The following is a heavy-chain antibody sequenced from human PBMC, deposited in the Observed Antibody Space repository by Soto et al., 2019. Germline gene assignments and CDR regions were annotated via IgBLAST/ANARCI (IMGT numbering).Heavy chain of an antibody. D-gene: IGHD6-19*01. Sequence: SETLSLTCTVSGGSVSSGSYYWSWIRQPPGKGLEWIGYIYYSGSTNYNPSLKSRVTISVDTSKNQFSLKLGSVTAADTAVYYCARQGGIAVAGTGAFDIWGQGTMVTVSS. J-gene: IGHJ3*02. CDR1: GGSVSSGSYY. CDR2: IYYSGST. V-gene: IGHV4-61*01. CDR3: ARQGGIAVAGTGAFDI.